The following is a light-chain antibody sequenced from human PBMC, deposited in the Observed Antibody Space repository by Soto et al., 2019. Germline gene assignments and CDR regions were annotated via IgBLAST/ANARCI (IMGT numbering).Light chain of an antibody. Sequence: QSVLTQPPSASGTPGQRVTISCSGSSSNIGRNTVNWYQQLPGTAPKLLIYSNNQRPSGVPDRFSGSKSGTSGSLAISGLPSEDEADYYCAGWDDSLNGPVFGGGTKLTVL. J-gene: IGLJ2*01. CDR3: AGWDDSLNGPV. V-gene: IGLV1-44*01. CDR2: SNN. CDR1: SSNIGRNT.